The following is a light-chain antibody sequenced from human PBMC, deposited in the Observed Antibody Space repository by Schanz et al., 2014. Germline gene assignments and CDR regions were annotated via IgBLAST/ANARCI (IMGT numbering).Light chain of an antibody. V-gene: IGKV3-15*01. Sequence: EMVMTQSPATLSVSPGDRATLSCRASQSVSSKLAWYQQKAGQAPRLLIYGASTRATGIPARFSGSGSGTEFTLTISSLQSEDFAIYFCQQYNKWPPWTFGQGTKVEIK. CDR1: QSVSSK. CDR3: QQYNKWPPWT. J-gene: IGKJ1*01. CDR2: GAS.